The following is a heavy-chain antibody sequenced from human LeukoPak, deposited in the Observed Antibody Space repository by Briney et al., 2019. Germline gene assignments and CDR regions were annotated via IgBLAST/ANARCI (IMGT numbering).Heavy chain of an antibody. CDR2: ISGSGGST. J-gene: IGHJ4*02. Sequence: ASVKVSCKASGYTFTSYGISWVRQAPGKGLEWVSAISGSGGSTYYADSVKGRFTISRDNSKNTLYLQMNSLRAEDTAVYYCAKDLSGGLPNYFDYWGQGTLVTVSS. D-gene: IGHD1-26*01. CDR3: AKDLSGGLPNYFDY. V-gene: IGHV3-23*01. CDR1: GYTFTSYG.